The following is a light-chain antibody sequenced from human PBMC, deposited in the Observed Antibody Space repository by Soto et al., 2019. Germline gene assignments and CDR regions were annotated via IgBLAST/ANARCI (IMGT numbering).Light chain of an antibody. Sequence: ETVLTQSPATLSLSPGERATLSCRASQSVSSYLAWYQQRPGQAPRLLIYGASGRAAGIPDRFSGSGSGTDFTLSISRLEPEDFAVYYCQQYGVSPTFGGGTKVDIK. V-gene: IGKV3-20*01. CDR3: QQYGVSPT. CDR1: QSVSSY. J-gene: IGKJ4*01. CDR2: GAS.